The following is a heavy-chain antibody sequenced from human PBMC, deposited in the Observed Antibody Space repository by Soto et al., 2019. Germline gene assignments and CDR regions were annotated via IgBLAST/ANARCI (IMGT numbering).Heavy chain of an antibody. V-gene: IGHV1-46*01. Sequence: GASVKVSCKASGYTFTAYHMHWVRQAPGQGLEWAGIINPSLGTANYAQKFQGRVAMTWDTSTTTVYMELSSLRSDDTAVYYCARAPYSRTSFHFDFWGQGTQVTVSS. J-gene: IGHJ4*02. CDR3: ARAPYSRTSFHFDF. CDR1: GYTFTAYH. D-gene: IGHD3-22*01. CDR2: INPSLGTA.